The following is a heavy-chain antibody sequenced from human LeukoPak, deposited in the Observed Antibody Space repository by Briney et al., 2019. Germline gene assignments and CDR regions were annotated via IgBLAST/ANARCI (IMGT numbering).Heavy chain of an antibody. CDR1: GGSISSYY. D-gene: IGHD3-22*01. J-gene: IGHJ6*02. CDR3: ASSKGYYDSSGYRRDMDV. V-gene: IGHV4-59*01. CDR2: IYYSGST. Sequence: SETLSLTCTVSGGSISSYYWSWIRQPPGKGLEWIGYIYYSGSTNYNPSLKSRVTISVDTSKNQFSLKLSSVTAADTAVYYCASSKGYYDSSGYRRDMDVWGQGTTVTVSS.